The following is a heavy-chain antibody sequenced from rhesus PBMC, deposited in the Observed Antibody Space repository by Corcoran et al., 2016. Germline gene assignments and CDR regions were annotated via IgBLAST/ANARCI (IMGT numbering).Heavy chain of an antibody. CDR2: IYGSGSRS. J-gene: IGHJ5-1*01. Sequence: QVQLQESGPGLVKPLETLSFTCAVSGGSISRNYWSWIRQAPGKGLEWIGYIYGSGSRSTYNPSLKSRVTLSVDTSKTQLSLKLSSVTAADTAVYYCARYSMDRFDVWGPGVLVTVSS. D-gene: IGHD4-23*01. CDR3: ARYSMDRFDV. CDR1: GGSISRNY. V-gene: IGHV4S11*01.